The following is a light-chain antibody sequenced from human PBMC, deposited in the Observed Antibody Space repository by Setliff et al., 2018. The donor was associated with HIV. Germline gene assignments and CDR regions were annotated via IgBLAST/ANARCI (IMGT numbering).Light chain of an antibody. J-gene: IGLJ1*01. V-gene: IGLV2-11*01. Sequence: QSVLTQPRSVSGSPGQSVTISCTGTNSDVGGYNYVSRYQQHPGKAPKLMIYDVSKRPSGVPDRFSGSKSGNTASLTISGLQAEDEADYYCCSYAGSYTYVFGTGTKVTV. CDR1: NSDVGGYNY. CDR3: CSYAGSYTYV. CDR2: DVS.